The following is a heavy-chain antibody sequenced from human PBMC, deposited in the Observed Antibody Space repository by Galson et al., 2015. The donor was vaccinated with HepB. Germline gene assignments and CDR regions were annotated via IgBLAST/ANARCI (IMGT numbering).Heavy chain of an antibody. Sequence: SVKVSCKASGYTFTSYGISWVRQAPGQGLEWMGWISAYNGNTNYAQKLQGRVTMTTDTSTSTAYMGLRSLRSDDTAVYYCASGGFTIFGVVIWDYWGQGTLVTVSS. J-gene: IGHJ4*02. CDR1: GYTFTSYG. D-gene: IGHD3-3*01. V-gene: IGHV1-18*01. CDR3: ASGGFTIFGVVIWDY. CDR2: ISAYNGNT.